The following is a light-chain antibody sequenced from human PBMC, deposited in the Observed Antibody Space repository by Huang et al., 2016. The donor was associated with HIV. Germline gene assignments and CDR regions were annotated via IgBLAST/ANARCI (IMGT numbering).Light chain of an antibody. J-gene: IGKJ2*01. CDR2: GAS. CDR1: RSVGNN. V-gene: IGKV3-15*01. Sequence: IVMTQSPATLSVSPGERATLSCRASRSVGNNLAWYQQKVGQAPRLLIYGASTRATGIAARFSGSGSGTDFTLTISSLQSEDFAVYYCQQYNDWPPWYTFGQGTKLEIK. CDR3: QQYNDWPPWYT.